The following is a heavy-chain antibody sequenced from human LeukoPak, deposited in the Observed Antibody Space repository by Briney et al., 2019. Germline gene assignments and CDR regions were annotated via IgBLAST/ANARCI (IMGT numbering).Heavy chain of an antibody. J-gene: IGHJ6*03. D-gene: IGHD2-2*01. CDR1: GGSISSSSYY. Sequence: SETMSLTCTVSGGSISSSSYYWGWIRQPPGKGLEWIGSIYHSGSTYYNPSLKSRVTISVDTSKNQFSLKLSSVTAADTAVYYCARHACSSTSCYGYYYYYYMDVWGKGTTVTVSS. CDR3: ARHACSSTSCYGYYYYYYMDV. V-gene: IGHV4-39*01. CDR2: IYHSGST.